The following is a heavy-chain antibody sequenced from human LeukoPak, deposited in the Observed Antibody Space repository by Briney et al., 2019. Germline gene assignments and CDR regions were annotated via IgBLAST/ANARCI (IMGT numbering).Heavy chain of an antibody. CDR2: ISGSGGST. D-gene: IGHD1-26*01. CDR1: GFTFSNYA. Sequence: GGSLRLSCAASGFTFSNYAMSWVRQAPGKGLEWVSAISGSGGSTNYADSVKGRFTISRDNSKNTLYLQMNSLRAEDTAVYYCARAHAGGYSGSYYAYWGQGTLVTVSS. J-gene: IGHJ4*02. CDR3: ARAHAGGYSGSYYAY. V-gene: IGHV3-23*01.